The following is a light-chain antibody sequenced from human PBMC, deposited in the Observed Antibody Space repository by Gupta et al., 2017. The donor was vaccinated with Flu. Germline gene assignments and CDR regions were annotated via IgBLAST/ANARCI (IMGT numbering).Light chain of an antibody. V-gene: IGKV1-39*01. CDR2: AAS. J-gene: IGKJ2*01. CDR3: QQTDDTPHT. Sequence: DIEMTQSPPSLSASAGDRINITCRASQDIHGYLNWYQQRPGKRPTALIYAASTWQGGVSARFSGSGSGTEFTLTIATLLPEDSGTYYCQQTDDTPHTFGQGTKLEI. CDR1: QDIHGY.